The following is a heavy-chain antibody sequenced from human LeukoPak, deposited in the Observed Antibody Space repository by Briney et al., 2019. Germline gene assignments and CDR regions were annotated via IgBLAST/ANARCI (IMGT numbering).Heavy chain of an antibody. CDR1: GFTFSSYA. V-gene: IGHV3-23*01. CDR3: AKSKTPYCSSANCLMFDY. Sequence: GGSLRLSCAASGFTFSSYAMSWVRQAPGKGLEWVSGIRGSGGSTYDANSVKGRFTISRDNSKNTLYLQMNSLRAEDTAVYYCAKSKTPYCSSANCLMFDYWGQGALVTVSS. J-gene: IGHJ4*02. D-gene: IGHD2-2*01. CDR2: IRGSGGST.